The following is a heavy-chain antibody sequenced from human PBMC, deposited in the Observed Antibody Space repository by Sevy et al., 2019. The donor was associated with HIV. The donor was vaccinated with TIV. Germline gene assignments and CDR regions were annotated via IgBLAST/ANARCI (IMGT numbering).Heavy chain of an antibody. Sequence: EGSLRLSCAASGFTFSSFAMHWVRQAPGKVLDWVTFISYDGTDNYYADSVKGRFTISRDNSKNTLDLQMNSLRPEDKAIYYCARDGVSSGWYRGYYFDNWGQGTLVTVSS. CDR1: GFTFSSFA. J-gene: IGHJ4*02. CDR2: ISYDGTDN. V-gene: IGHV3-30*04. D-gene: IGHD6-19*01. CDR3: ARDGVSSGWYRGYYFDN.